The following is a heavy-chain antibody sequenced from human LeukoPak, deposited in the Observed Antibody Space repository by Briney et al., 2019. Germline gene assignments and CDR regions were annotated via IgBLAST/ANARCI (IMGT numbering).Heavy chain of an antibody. CDR3: ARGAPDFWSGYIVPYYFDY. CDR2: IKQDGSEK. Sequence: GGSLRLSCAASGFTFSSYWMSWVRQAPGKGLEWVANIKQDGSEKYYVDSVKGRFTISRDNSKNTLYLQMNSLRAEDTAVYYCARGAPDFWSGYIVPYYFDYWGQGTLVTVSS. J-gene: IGHJ4*02. D-gene: IGHD3-3*01. V-gene: IGHV3-7*01. CDR1: GFTFSSYW.